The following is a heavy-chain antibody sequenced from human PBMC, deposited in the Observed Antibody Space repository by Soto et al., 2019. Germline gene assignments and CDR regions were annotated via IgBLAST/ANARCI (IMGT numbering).Heavy chain of an antibody. CDR1: GFTIVNYG. J-gene: IGHJ4*02. V-gene: IGHV3-23*01. D-gene: IGHD3-3*01. CDR3: TTDPSFLRFLEWLATPNFDY. CDR2: ISGSGGST. Sequence: PGGSLRLSCAASGFTIVNYGMSWVRQVPGKGLEWVSAISGSGGSTYYADSVKGRFTISRDNSKNTLYLQMNSLKTEDTAVYYCTTDPSFLRFLEWLATPNFDYWGQGTLVTVSS.